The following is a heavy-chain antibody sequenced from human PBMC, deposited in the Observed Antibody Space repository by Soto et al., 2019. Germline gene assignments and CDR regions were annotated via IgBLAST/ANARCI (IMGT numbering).Heavy chain of an antibody. CDR3: ARDQSYYDSSGSYDE. CDR1: GFTFSSYI. J-gene: IGHJ4*02. D-gene: IGHD3-22*01. CDR2: ISSSSSYI. Sequence: GGSLRRSCAASGFTFSSYILNWVRQAPGKGLEWVSSISSSSSYIYYADSVKGRFTISRDNAKNSLYLQMNSLRAEDTAVYYCARDQSYYDSSGSYDEWGPRTLLALSS. V-gene: IGHV3-21*01.